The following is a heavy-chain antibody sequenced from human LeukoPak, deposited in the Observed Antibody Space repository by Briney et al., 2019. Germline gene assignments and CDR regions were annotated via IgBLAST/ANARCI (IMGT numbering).Heavy chain of an antibody. CDR2: IFPIFGTA. V-gene: IGHV1-69*01. D-gene: IGHD3-9*01. J-gene: IGHJ4*02. CDR1: GGTFSSYA. Sequence: ASVKVSCKASGGTFSSYAISWVRQAPGQGLEWMGGIFPIFGTANYAQKFQGRVTITADESTSTAYMELSSLRSEDTAVYYCARSQDHYDILTGYFYYFDYWGQGTLVTVSS. CDR3: ARSQDHYDILTGYFYYFDY.